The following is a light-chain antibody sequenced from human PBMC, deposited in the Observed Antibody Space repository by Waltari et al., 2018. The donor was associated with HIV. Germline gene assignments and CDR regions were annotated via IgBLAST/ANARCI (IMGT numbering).Light chain of an antibody. CDR2: GAS. J-gene: IGKJ1*01. CDR3: QQYIGSPRT. Sequence: EIALTQSPGTLSFSPGERATLSCRFSQTISTTYLAWYQQKPGQPPRLLIYGASSRATGIPDRFSGSGSGTDFTLTISSLEPEDCAVYYCQQYIGSPRTFGQGTKVELK. CDR1: QTISTTY. V-gene: IGKV3-20*01.